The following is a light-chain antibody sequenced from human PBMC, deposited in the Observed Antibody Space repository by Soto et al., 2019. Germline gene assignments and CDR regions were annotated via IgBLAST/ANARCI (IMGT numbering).Light chain of an antibody. J-gene: IGLJ1*01. CDR3: CSYAGRYTPYV. Sequence: QSALTQPASVSRSPGQSITISCTGTSSDVGGYNYVSWYQQHPGKAAKLIIYDVSKWPSGVPDRFSGSKSGNTASLTISGLQAEDEADYYCCSYAGRYTPYVFGTGTKVTVL. CDR1: SSDVGGYNY. V-gene: IGLV2-11*01. CDR2: DVS.